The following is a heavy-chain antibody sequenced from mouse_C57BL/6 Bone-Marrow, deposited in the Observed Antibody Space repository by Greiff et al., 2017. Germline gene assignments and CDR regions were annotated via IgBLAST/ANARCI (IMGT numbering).Heavy chain of an antibody. CDR1: GFTFSSYG. J-gene: IGHJ2*01. V-gene: IGHV5-6*01. D-gene: IGHD1-1*01. CDR2: IGSGGGYT. CDR3: ARQPQFITTVVAHFDY. Sequence: EVQGVESGGDLVKPGGSLKLSCAASGFTFSSYGMSWVRQTPDKRLEWVATIGSGGGYTYYPDSLKGRSTISRDNAKNTLYLQLSSMTSEDTAVYYCARQPQFITTVVAHFDYWGQGTTLTVSS.